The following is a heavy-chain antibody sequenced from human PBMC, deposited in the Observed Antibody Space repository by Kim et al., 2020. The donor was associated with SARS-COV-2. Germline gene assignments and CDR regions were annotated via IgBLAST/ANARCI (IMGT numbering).Heavy chain of an antibody. J-gene: IGHJ6*02. D-gene: IGHD1-1*01. CDR3: ARQLERTKQSNYYYGMDV. V-gene: IGHV3-30*03. CDR1: GFTFSSYG. CDR2: ISYDGSNK. Sequence: GGSLRLSCAASGFTFSSYGMHWVRQAPGKGLEWVAVISYDGSNKYYADSVKGRFTISRDNSKNTLYLQMNSLRAEDTAVYYCARQLERTKQSNYYYGMDVWGQGTTVTVSS.